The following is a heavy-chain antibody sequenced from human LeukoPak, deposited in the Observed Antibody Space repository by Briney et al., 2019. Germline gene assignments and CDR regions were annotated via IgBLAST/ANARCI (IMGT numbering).Heavy chain of an antibody. CDR2: MNPNTGNA. CDR3: ARVGYSNSYDY. CDR1: GYTFTNFD. V-gene: IGHV1-8*03. J-gene: IGHJ4*02. D-gene: IGHD4-11*01. Sequence: GASMKVSCKASGYTFTNFDINWVRQATGQGLEWMGWMNPNTGNAGYAQKLQGRVTITSDASISTAYMDLSSLRSEDTAVYYCARVGYSNSYDYWGQGTLVTVSS.